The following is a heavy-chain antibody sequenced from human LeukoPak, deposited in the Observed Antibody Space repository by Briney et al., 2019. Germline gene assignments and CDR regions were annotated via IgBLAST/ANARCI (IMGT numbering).Heavy chain of an antibody. CDR3: ARDQGWDVVVVPAAIRHVSLSYYGMDV. D-gene: IGHD2-2*01. CDR2: ISAYNGNT. CDR1: GYTFTSYG. J-gene: IGHJ6*02. V-gene: IGHV1-18*01. Sequence: ASVKVSCKASGYTFTSYGISWVRQAPGQGLEWMGWISAYNGNTNYAQKFQGRVTMTTDTSTSTAYMELRSLRSDDTAVYYCARDQGWDVVVVPAAIRHVSLSYYGMDVWGQGTTVTVSS.